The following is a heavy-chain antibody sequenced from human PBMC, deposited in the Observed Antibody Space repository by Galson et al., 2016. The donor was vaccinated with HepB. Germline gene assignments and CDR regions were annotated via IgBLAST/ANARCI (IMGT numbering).Heavy chain of an antibody. D-gene: IGHD2-15*01. CDR1: GLSIRSSNW. CDR2: IYHSGST. J-gene: IGHJ3*02. V-gene: IGHV4-28*03. CDR3: ARARIYCSGGSCRDAYDI. Sequence: SETLSLTCAVSGLSIRSSNWWGWIRQSPGKRLEWIAYIYHSGSTKYNPSLKSRVTISIDTSKSQISLKASSVTAADTAMYYCARARIYCSGGSCRDAYDIWGQGTMVTVSS.